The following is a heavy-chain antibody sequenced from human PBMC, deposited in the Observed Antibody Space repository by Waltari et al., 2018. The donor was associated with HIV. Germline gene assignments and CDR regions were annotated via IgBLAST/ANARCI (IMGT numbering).Heavy chain of an antibody. CDR2: ISSSSIYI. CDR3: ARSSFDVVPEVPAIDY. D-gene: IGHD2-15*01. J-gene: IGHJ4*02. CDR1: GFTLSDFS. Sequence: EVHLVESGGGLVKPGGSLRLSWATSGFTLSDFSMNWVRQAPGKGLEWVSSISSSSIYIYYAASVKGRVTISRDNAKKSVYLQMNSLRAEDTAVYYCARSSFDVVPEVPAIDYWGQGTLVTVSS. V-gene: IGHV3-21*01.